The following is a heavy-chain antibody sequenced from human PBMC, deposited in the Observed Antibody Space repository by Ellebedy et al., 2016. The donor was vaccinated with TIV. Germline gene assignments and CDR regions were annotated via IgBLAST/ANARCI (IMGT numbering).Heavy chain of an antibody. CDR2: INPRGGKM. V-gene: IGHV1-46*01. Sequence: AASVKVSCKASGYNFTSYYMHWVRQAPGQGLEWMGTINPRGGKMNYAEKFQGRVPLTRDTSTTTVHMELNSLKSEDTAIYYGAREYRLKSSWSFEWFDPWGQGTLVTVSS. CDR3: AREYRLKSSWSFEWFDP. D-gene: IGHD6-13*01. J-gene: IGHJ5*02. CDR1: GYNFTSYY.